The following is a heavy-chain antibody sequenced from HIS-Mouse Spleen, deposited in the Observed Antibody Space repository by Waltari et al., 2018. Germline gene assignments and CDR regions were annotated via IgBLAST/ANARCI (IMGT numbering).Heavy chain of an antibody. D-gene: IGHD6-13*01. CDR3: AREIPYSSSWYDWYFDL. V-gene: IGHV4-39*07. J-gene: IGHJ2*01. Sequence: QLQLQESGPGLVKPSETLSLTCTVSGGSISSSSYYWGWIRQPPGKGLEWIESIYSSRSTYYSPALKRWVTISVDTSKNQFSLKLSSVTAADTAVYYCAREIPYSSSWYDWYFDLWGRGTLVTVSS. CDR1: GGSISSSSYY. CDR2: IYSSRST.